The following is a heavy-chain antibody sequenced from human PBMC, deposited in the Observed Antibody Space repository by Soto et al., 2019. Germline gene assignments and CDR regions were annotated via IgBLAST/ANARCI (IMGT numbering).Heavy chain of an antibody. D-gene: IGHD3-22*01. CDR3: ARDHITMIVVAKKNDAFDI. CDR1: GFTFSSYS. J-gene: IGHJ3*02. CDR2: ISSSSSTI. Sequence: GGSLRLSCAASGFTFSSYSMNWVRQAPGKGLEWVSYISSSSSTIYYADSVKGRFTISRDNAKNSLYLQMNSLRAEDTAVYYCARDHITMIVVAKKNDAFDIWGQGTMVTVSS. V-gene: IGHV3-48*01.